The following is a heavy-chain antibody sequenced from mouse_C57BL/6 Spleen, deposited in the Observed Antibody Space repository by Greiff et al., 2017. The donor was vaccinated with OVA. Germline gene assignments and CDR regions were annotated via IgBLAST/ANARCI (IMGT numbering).Heavy chain of an antibody. CDR3: TRNRVITTVVAGFDY. Sequence: VQLQQSGAELVRPGASVTLSCKASGYTFTDYEMHWVKQTPVHGLEWIGAIDPETGGTAYNQKFKGKAILTADKSSSTAYMELRSLTSEDSAVYYCTRNRVITTVVAGFDYWGQGTTLTVSS. CDR1: GYTFTDYE. D-gene: IGHD1-1*01. V-gene: IGHV1-15*01. CDR2: IDPETGGT. J-gene: IGHJ2*01.